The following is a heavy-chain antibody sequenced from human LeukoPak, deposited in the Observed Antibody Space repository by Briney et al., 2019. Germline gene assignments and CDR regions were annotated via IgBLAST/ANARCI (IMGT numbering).Heavy chain of an antibody. V-gene: IGHV4-34*01. J-gene: IGHJ3*02. CDR3: ARAKLWFGELSDAFDI. CDR1: GGSFSGYY. D-gene: IGHD3-10*01. CDR2: INHSGST. Sequence: PSETLSLTCAVYGGSFSGYYWSWIRQPPGKGLEWIGEINHSGSTNYNPSLKSRVTISVDTSKNQFSLKLSSVTAADTAVYYCARAKLWFGELSDAFDIWGQGTMVTVSS.